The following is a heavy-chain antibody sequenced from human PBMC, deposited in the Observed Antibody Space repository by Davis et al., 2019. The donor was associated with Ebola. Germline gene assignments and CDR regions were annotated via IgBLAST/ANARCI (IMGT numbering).Heavy chain of an antibody. CDR2: IKSKTDGGTT. J-gene: IGHJ5*02. Sequence: GESQKISCAASGFTFSNAWMSWVRQAPGKGLEWVGRIKSKTDGGTTDYAAPVKGRFTISRDDSKNTLYLQMNSLKTEDTAVYYCTTRLRFLEWSRWFDPWGQGTLVTVSS. CDR3: TTRLRFLEWSRWFDP. CDR1: GFTFSNAW. D-gene: IGHD3-3*01. V-gene: IGHV3-15*01.